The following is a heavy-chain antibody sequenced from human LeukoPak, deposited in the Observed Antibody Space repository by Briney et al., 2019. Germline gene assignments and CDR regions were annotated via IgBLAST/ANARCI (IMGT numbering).Heavy chain of an antibody. CDR2: ISSSSSYI. Sequence: GGSLRLSCAASGFTFSSYSMNWVHQAPGKGLEWVSSISSSSSYIYYADSVKGRFTISRDNSKNTLDLQMNSLRAVDTAVYYCASYYRPWSGLDYWGQGTLVTVSS. CDR3: ASYYRPWSGLDY. V-gene: IGHV3-21*04. J-gene: IGHJ4*02. CDR1: GFTFSSYS. D-gene: IGHD3-10*01.